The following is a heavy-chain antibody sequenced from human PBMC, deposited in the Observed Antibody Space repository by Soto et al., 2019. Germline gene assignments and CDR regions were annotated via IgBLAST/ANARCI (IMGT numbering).Heavy chain of an antibody. Sequence: QVQLVQSGAEVKKPGSSVKVSCAASEGTFDSYTISWVRQAPGLGPEWMGRIIPMVGMADYVQKFQGRVTLFADKSTSTAYIVLSSLRSEDTAVYYCATNYGSGSTHFDYWGQGTLVTVSS. CDR1: EGTFDSYT. CDR2: IIPMVGMA. J-gene: IGHJ4*02. V-gene: IGHV1-69*02. CDR3: ATNYGSGSTHFDY. D-gene: IGHD3-10*01.